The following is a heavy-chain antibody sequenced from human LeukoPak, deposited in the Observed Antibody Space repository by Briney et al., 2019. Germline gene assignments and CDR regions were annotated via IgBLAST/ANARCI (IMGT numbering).Heavy chain of an antibody. J-gene: IGHJ5*02. V-gene: IGHV3-11*01. D-gene: IGHD1-26*01. CDR2: SSSAGTI. CDR3: VKSSGGYSGWFDP. Sequence: GGSLRLSCAASGFTFSDYYMTWIRQAPGKGLEWVSYSSSAGTIYYADSVKGRFTISRDNARNSLCLQMNSLRAEDMALYYCVKSSGGYSGWFDPWGQGTLVTVSS. CDR1: GFTFSDYY.